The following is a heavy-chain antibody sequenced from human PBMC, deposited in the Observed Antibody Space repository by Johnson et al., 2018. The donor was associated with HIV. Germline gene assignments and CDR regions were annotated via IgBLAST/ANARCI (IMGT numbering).Heavy chain of an antibody. CDR3: ARAYSYGALDI. Sequence: MLLVESGGGVVQPGGSLRLSCAASGFTFSTYGMHWVRQAPGKGLEWVGRTRNKANSYTTEYAASVKGRFTISRDDSKNTAYLQMNSLKTEDTAVYYCARAYSYGALDIWGQGTRVTVSS. CDR1: GFTFSTYG. D-gene: IGHD5-18*01. CDR2: TRNKANSYTT. V-gene: IGHV3-72*01. J-gene: IGHJ3*02.